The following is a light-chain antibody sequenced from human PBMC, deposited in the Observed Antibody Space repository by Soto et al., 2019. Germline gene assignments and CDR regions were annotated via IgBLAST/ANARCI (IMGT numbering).Light chain of an antibody. Sequence: QSALTQPASGSGSPGQSITISCTGTSSDLGGYNLVSWYQQHPGKAPKLMISECSKRPSGVANRFSGSKSGNSASLTISGLQAEDEADYNCSIYAGYSSVGFGTGTKVTVL. CDR3: SIYAGYSSVG. V-gene: IGLV2-23*03. CDR2: ECS. CDR1: SSDLGGYNL. J-gene: IGLJ1*01.